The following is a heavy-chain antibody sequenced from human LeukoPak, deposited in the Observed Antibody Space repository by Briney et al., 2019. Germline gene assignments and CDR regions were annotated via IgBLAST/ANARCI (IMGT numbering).Heavy chain of an antibody. CDR3: ARTPPPTIVGAHYFDY. D-gene: IGHD1-26*01. CDR2: IIPIFGTA. V-gene: IGHV1-69*01. J-gene: IGHJ4*02. Sequence: SVKVSCKASGGTFSSYAISWVRQAPGQGLEWMGGIIPIFGTANYAQKFQGRVTITADESTSTAYMELSSLRSEDTAVYYCARTPPPTIVGAHYFDYWGQGTLVTVSS. CDR1: GGTFSSYA.